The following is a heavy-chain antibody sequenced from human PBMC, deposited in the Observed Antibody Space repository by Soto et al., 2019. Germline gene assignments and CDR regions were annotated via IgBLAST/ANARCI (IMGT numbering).Heavy chain of an antibody. V-gene: IGHV3-33*01. Sequence: QVQLVESGGGVVQPGRSLRLSCAASGFTFSSYGMHWVRQAPGKGLEWGAVIWSDGSNKYYADSVKGRFTISRDNSKNTLYLQMNSLRAEDTAVYYCARDGGYYYDYYYGMDVWGQGTTVTVSS. CDR2: IWSDGSNK. D-gene: IGHD3-22*01. CDR3: ARDGGYYYDYYYGMDV. CDR1: GFTFSSYG. J-gene: IGHJ6*02.